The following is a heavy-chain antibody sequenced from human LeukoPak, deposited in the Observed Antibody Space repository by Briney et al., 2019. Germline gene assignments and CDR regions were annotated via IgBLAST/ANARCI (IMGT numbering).Heavy chain of an antibody. CDR1: GFTFSSYW. CDR2: MKQDGSEK. V-gene: IGHV3-7*01. J-gene: IGHJ5*02. CDR3: ARDHYDSSGYSIYNWFDP. Sequence: QSGGSLRLSCAASGFTFSSYWMSWVRQAPGKGLEWVANMKQDGSEKYYVDSVKGRFTISRDNAKNPLYLQMNSLRAEDTAVYYCARDHYDSSGYSIYNWFDPWGQGTLVIVSS. D-gene: IGHD3-22*01.